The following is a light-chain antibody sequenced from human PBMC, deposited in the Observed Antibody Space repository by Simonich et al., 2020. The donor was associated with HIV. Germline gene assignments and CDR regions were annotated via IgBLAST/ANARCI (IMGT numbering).Light chain of an antibody. J-gene: IGKJ2*01. V-gene: IGKV1-5*03. CDR3: QQYNAYYT. CDR2: KAS. CDR1: QSIKTG. Sequence: DIQMTQSPSTLSASVGDRVTITCRTSQSIKTGLAWYQQKPGKAPKLLIYKASDLESGGPSRFSGRGSGTEFTLTISSLQPDDFATYYCQQYNAYYTFGQGTKLEIK.